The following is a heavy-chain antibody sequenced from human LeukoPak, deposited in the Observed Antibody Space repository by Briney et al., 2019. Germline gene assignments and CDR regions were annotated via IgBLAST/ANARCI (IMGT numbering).Heavy chain of an antibody. CDR1: GFSLSSRGLP. Sequence: SGPALLKTTQTLTLTCTFAGFSLSSRGLPVAWIRQPPGKALEWLAPVYWDDDKRYSPSLMSRLTITKDTSKNQVVLTMTNMDPVDTGTYYCAHRRFCTTTSCYEYFDYWGQGALVTVSS. J-gene: IGHJ4*02. V-gene: IGHV2-5*08. D-gene: IGHD2-2*01. CDR3: AHRRFCTTTSCYEYFDY. CDR2: VYWDDDK.